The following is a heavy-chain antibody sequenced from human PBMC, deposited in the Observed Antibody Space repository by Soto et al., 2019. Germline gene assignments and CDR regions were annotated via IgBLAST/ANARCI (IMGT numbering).Heavy chain of an antibody. J-gene: IGHJ4*02. V-gene: IGHV3-23*01. D-gene: IGHD1-20*01. CDR3: AKKSLGSITLPALYYFDY. CDR1: GFTFGSYA. Sequence: EVQLLESGGGLVQPGGSLRLSCAASGFTFGSYALSWVRQAPGKGLEWVSVISGGGDATYYPDSVKGRFTTSRDNSKNTVYLQMNRLRAEDAAVYYCAKKSLGSITLPALYYFDYWGQGTLVTVSS. CDR2: ISGGGDAT.